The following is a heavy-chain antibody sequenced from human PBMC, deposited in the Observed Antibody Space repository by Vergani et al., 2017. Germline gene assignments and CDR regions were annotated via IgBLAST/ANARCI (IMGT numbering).Heavy chain of an antibody. CDR2: IYYSGST. J-gene: IGHJ5*02. V-gene: IGHV4-31*03. CDR3: ARVPMVRTPGAGWFDP. D-gene: IGHD3-10*01. Sequence: QVQLQESGPGLVKPSQTLSLTCTVSGGSISSGGYYWSWIRQHPGKGLEWIGYIYYSGSTYYNPSLKRRVTISVDTSKNQFSLKLSSVTAADTAVYYCARVPMVRTPGAGWFDPWGQGTLVTVSS. CDR1: GGSISSGGYY.